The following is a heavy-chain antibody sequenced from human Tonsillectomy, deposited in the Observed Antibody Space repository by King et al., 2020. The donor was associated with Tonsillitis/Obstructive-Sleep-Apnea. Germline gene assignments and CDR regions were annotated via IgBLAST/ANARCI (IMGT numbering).Heavy chain of an antibody. CDR1: GYTFTSYG. CDR3: ASGSNYYYDSSGYYSNYYYYYMDV. D-gene: IGHD3-22*01. J-gene: IGHJ6*03. Sequence: QLVQSGAEVKKPGASVKVSCKASGYTFTSYGISWVRQAPGQGLEWMGWISAYNGDTNYAQKLQGRVTMTTDTSTSTAYMELRSLRSDDTAVYYCASGSNYYYDSSGYYSNYYYYYMDVWGKGTTVTVSS. V-gene: IGHV1-18*01. CDR2: ISAYNGDT.